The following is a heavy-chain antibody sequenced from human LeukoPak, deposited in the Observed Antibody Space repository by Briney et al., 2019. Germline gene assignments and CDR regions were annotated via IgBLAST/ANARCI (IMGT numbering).Heavy chain of an antibody. CDR1: GGSFSGYY. CDR3: AREKLWFGELLYYYYYGMDV. D-gene: IGHD3-10*01. Sequence: SETLSLTCAVYGGSFSGYYWSWIRQPPGKGLEWIGEINHSGSTNYNPSLKSRVTISVDTSKNQFSLKLSSVTAAETAVYYCAREKLWFGELLYYYYYGMDVWGQGTTVTVSS. V-gene: IGHV4-34*01. J-gene: IGHJ6*02. CDR2: INHSGST.